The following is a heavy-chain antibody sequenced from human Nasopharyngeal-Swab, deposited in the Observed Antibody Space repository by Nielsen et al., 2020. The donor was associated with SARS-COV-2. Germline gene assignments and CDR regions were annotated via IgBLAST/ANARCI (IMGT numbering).Heavy chain of an antibody. CDR3: ARRAARDGYNYEVNP. J-gene: IGHJ5*02. CDR2: VYPGNSEV. D-gene: IGHD5-24*01. V-gene: IGHV5-51*01. Sequence: VCQMPGKGLEWMGMVYPGNSEVAYSPSFQGQVTISADKYSNTAYLHWRSLRASDTAIYFCARRAARDGYNYEVNPWGQGTLVTVSS.